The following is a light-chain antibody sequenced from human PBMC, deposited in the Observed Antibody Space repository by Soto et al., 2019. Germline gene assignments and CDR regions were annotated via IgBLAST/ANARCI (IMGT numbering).Light chain of an antibody. Sequence: QSALTQPRSVSGSPGQSVTISCTGTSSDVGGYSYVSWFQQHPGKAPKLMINDVSKRPSGVPDRFSGSKTGNTASLTISGLQAEDEADYYCCSYACSYTLYVFGTGTKVTVL. V-gene: IGLV2-11*01. CDR2: DVS. CDR1: SSDVGGYSY. J-gene: IGLJ1*01. CDR3: CSYACSYTLYV.